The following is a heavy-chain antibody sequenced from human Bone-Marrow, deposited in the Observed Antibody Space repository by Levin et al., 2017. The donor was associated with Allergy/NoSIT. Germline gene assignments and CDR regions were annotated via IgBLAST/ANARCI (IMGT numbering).Heavy chain of an antibody. D-gene: IGHD3-10*01. CDR3: AKLATQADAFDL. CDR1: GFTFTDYY. CDR2: INPYSGGT. V-gene: IGHV1-2*04. Sequence: GESLKISCTASGFTFTDYYIHWVRQAPGQGLEWMGWINPYSGGTNYAQRFQGWVTMTRDTSISTAYMELSNLKSDDTAVYYCAKLATQADAFDLWGQGTLVTVS. J-gene: IGHJ3*01.